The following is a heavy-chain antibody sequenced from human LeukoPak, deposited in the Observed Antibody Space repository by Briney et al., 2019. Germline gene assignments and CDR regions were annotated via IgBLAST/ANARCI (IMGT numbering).Heavy chain of an antibody. V-gene: IGHV1-2*02. J-gene: IGHJ6*02. Sequence: ASVKVSCKASGYTFVSFGITWVRQAPGQGLEWMGWINPNTGVTDYAHKFQDRVTMTRDTSISTAYMDLSRLTSDDTAVFFCARARSSSWPFYSGLDVWGQGTTVTVSS. CDR3: ARARSSSWPFYSGLDV. CDR2: INPNTGVT. D-gene: IGHD6-13*01. CDR1: GYTFVSFG.